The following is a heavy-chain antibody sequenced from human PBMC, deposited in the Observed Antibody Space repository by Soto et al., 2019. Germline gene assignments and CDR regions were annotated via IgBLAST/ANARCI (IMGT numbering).Heavy chain of an antibody. CDR3: AGQYSSSSVEF. CDR2: ISSGAITI. J-gene: IGHJ4*02. CDR1: GFTFSDYY. Sequence: QVQLVESGGGLVKPGGCLRLSCAASGFTFSDYYMNWIRQAPGKGLEWVSYISSGAITIYYADSVKGRFTISRDNAKNSLYLQMNSLRAEDTAVYYCAGQYSSSSVEFWGQGTLVTVSS. D-gene: IGHD6-6*01. V-gene: IGHV3-11*01.